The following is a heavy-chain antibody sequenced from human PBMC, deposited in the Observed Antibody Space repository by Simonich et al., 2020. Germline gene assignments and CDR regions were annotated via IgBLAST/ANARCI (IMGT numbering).Heavy chain of an antibody. J-gene: IGHJ4*02. D-gene: IGHD1-1*01. CDR2: IYSVGST. CDR3: ARWTATGYYFDY. CDR1: GFTVSSNY. Sequence: EVQLVESGGGLIQPGGSLRLSCAASGFTVSSNYMSWVRQAPGKGLEWVSVIYSVGSTYYADSVKGRFTISSDNSKNTLYLQINSLRAEDTAVYYCARWTATGYYFDYWGQGTLVTVSS. V-gene: IGHV3-53*01.